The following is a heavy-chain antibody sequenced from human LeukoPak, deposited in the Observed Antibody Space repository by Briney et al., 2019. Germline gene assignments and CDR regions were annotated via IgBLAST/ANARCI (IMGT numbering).Heavy chain of an antibody. CDR2: ISSSSSYI. CDR3: ARGGVYSYGQYYYYGMDV. CDR1: GFTFGSYS. Sequence: GGSPRLSCAASGFTFGSYSMNWVRQAPGKGLEWVSSISSSSSYIYYADSVKGRFTISRDNAKNSLYLQMNSLRAEDTAVYYCARGGVYSYGQYYYYGMDVWGKGTTVTVSS. D-gene: IGHD5-18*01. J-gene: IGHJ6*04. V-gene: IGHV3-21*01.